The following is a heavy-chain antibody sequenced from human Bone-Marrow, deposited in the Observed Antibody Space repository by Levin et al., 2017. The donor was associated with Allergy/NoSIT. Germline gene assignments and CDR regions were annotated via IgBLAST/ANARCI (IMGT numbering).Heavy chain of an antibody. Sequence: GESLKISCAASGFTFSDYYMSWIRQAPGKGLEWVSYISSSSSYTNYADSVKGRFTISRDNAKNSLYLQMNSLRAEDTAVYYCARVAKKLAAAGRDYWGQGTLVTVSS. CDR1: GFTFSDYY. CDR3: ARVAKKLAAAGRDY. D-gene: IGHD6-13*01. CDR2: ISSSSSYT. V-gene: IGHV3-11*05. J-gene: IGHJ4*02.